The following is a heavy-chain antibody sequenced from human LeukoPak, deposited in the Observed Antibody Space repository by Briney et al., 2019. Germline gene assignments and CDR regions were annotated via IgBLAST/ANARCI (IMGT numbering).Heavy chain of an antibody. J-gene: IGHJ3*02. CDR2: IYYSGST. D-gene: IGHD2-15*01. Sequence: SETLSLTCTVSGGSISSYYWSWIRQPPGKGLEWIGYIYYSGSTNYSPSLKSRVTISVDTSKNQFSLKLSSVTAADTAVYYCARRLARGPPDAFDIWGQGTMVTVSS. V-gene: IGHV4-59*08. CDR1: GGSISSYY. CDR3: ARRLARGPPDAFDI.